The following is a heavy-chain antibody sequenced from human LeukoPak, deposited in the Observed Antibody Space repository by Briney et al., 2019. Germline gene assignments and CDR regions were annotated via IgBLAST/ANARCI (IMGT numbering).Heavy chain of an antibody. D-gene: IGHD5-18*01. V-gene: IGHV4-59*01. Sequence: PSETLSLTCTVSGGSISSYYWSWIRQPPGKGLEWIGYIYYSGSTNYNPSLRSRVTTSVDMSKNQFSLKLSSVTAADTALYYCATSTYSYGYGLPLDSWGQGTLVTVSS. CDR2: IYYSGST. CDR3: ATSTYSYGYGLPLDS. CDR1: GGSISSYY. J-gene: IGHJ5*01.